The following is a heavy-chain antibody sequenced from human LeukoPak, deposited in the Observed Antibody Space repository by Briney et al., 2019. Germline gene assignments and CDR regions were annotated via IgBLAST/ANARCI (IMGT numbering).Heavy chain of an antibody. J-gene: IGHJ4*02. Sequence: ASVKVSCEPSGYTFTSYGISWVRQAPGQGLEWMGWISAYNGNTNYAQKLQGRVTMTTDTSTSTAYMELRGLRSDDTAVYYCARVVGGSYYSANCFDYWGQGTLVTVSS. CDR2: ISAYNGNT. CDR3: ARVVGGSYYSANCFDY. V-gene: IGHV1-18*01. D-gene: IGHD1-26*01. CDR1: GYTFTSYG.